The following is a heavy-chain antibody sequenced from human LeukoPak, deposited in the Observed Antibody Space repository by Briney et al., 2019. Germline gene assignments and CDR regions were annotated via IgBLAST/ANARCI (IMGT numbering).Heavy chain of an antibody. J-gene: IGHJ4*02. Sequence: ASVKVSCKASGYTFTSYDINRVRQATGQGLEWMGWMNPNSGNTGYAQKFQGRVTMTRNTSISTAYMELSSLRSEDTAVYYCARGQEADELLLDYWGQGTLVTVSS. CDR1: GYTFTSYD. D-gene: IGHD2-15*01. CDR2: MNPNSGNT. V-gene: IGHV1-8*01. CDR3: ARGQEADELLLDY.